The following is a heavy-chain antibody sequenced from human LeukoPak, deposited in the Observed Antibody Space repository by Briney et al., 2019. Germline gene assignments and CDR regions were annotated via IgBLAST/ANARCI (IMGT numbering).Heavy chain of an antibody. V-gene: IGHV4-59*01. J-gene: IGHJ3*02. D-gene: IGHD2-2*01. CDR1: GGSISSYY. CDR2: IYYSGST. CDR3: AAPGSITQHAFDI. Sequence: SQTLSLTCTVSGGSISSYYWSWIRQPPGKGPEWIGYIYYSGSTNYNPSLKSRVTISVDTSKNQFSLKLSSVTAADTAVYYCAAPGSITQHAFDIWRQGTMVTVSS.